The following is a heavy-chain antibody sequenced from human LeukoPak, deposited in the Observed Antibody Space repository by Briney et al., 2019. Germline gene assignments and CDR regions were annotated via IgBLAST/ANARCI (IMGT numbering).Heavy chain of an antibody. CDR3: ARGGLGSSGYVDYYYYNMDV. V-gene: IGHV3-74*01. Sequence: GGSLRLSCAASGFTFSRHWMHWVRQTPGRGLVWVSRIDNDGRSSTYAASVKGRFTISRDSAKNTVYLQMTSLTDDDTGVYYCARGGLGSSGYVDYYYYNMDVWGKGTAVTVSS. CDR1: GFTFSRHW. D-gene: IGHD5-18*01. CDR2: IDNDGRSS. J-gene: IGHJ6*03.